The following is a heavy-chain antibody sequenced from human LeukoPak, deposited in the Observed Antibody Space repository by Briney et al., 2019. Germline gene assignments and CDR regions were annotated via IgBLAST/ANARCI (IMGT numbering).Heavy chain of an antibody. CDR3: ATASGSYYAEYFQH. Sequence: GASVKVSCKASGYTFTGYYMHWVRQAPGQGLEWMGWINPNSGGTNYAQKFQGRVTMTRDTSISTAYMELSRLRSDDTAMYYCATASGSYYAEYFQHWGQGTLVTVSS. CDR2: INPNSGGT. D-gene: IGHD1-26*01. J-gene: IGHJ1*01. V-gene: IGHV1-2*02. CDR1: GYTFTGYY.